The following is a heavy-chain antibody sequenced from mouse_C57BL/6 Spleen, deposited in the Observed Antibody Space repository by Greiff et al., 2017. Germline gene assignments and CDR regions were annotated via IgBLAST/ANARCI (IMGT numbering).Heavy chain of an antibody. D-gene: IGHD2-4*01. J-gene: IGHJ2*01. CDR2: INPGSGGT. V-gene: IGHV1-54*01. CDR3: AREITTPYYFDY. CDR1: RYAFTNYL. Sequence: QVQLQQSGAELVRPGTSVKVSCKASRYAFTNYLIEWVKQRPGQGLEWIGVINPGSGGTNYNEKFKGKATLTADKSSSTAYMQLSSLTSEDSAVYFCAREITTPYYFDYWGQGTTLTVSS.